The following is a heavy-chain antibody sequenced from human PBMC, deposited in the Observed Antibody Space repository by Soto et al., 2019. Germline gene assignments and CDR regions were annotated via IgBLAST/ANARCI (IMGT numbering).Heavy chain of an antibody. V-gene: IGHV1-58*02. CDR1: GFTFTSSA. CDR2: IVVGSGNT. Sequence: QMQLVQSGPEVKKPGTSVKVSCKASGFTFTSSAMQWVRQARGQRLEWIGWIVVGSGNTNYAQKFQERVTITRDMSTSNGYIELSSLRSEDTALYYCAAPYYAILTGYYNDYWGQATLATVSS. J-gene: IGHJ4*02. CDR3: AAPYYAILTGYYNDY. D-gene: IGHD3-9*01.